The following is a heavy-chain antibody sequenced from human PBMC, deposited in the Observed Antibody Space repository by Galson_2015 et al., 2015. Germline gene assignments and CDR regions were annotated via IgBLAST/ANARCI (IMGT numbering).Heavy chain of an antibody. J-gene: IGHJ4*02. CDR3: ARRKIYDFWSGYSGYFDY. V-gene: IGHV3-11*01. Sequence: SLRLSCAASGFTFSDYYMSWIRQAPGKGLEWVSYISSSGSTIYYADSVKGRFTISRDNAKNSLYLQMNSLRAEDTAVYYCARRKIYDFWSGYSGYFDYWGQGTLVTVSS. D-gene: IGHD3-3*01. CDR1: GFTFSDYY. CDR2: ISSSGSTI.